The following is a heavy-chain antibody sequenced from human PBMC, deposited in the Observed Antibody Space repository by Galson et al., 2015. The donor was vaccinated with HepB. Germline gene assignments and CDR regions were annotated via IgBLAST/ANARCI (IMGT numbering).Heavy chain of an antibody. Sequence: SVKVSCKASGGSFSTFAFNWVRQAPGQGLEWMGTFIPIFATANYAQKFQDRVTITADKSTTTAYMELTSLRPEDTAVYYCARGVWRGRRYSNTWQKDYYDMDVWGQGTTVTVSS. V-gene: IGHV1-69*06. CDR1: GGSFSTFA. CDR2: FIPIFATA. D-gene: IGHD6-13*01. J-gene: IGHJ6*02. CDR3: ARGVWRGRRYSNTWQKDYYDMDV.